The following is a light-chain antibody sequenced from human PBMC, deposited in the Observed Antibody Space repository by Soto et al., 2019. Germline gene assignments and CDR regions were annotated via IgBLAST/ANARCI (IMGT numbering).Light chain of an antibody. CDR2: AAS. J-gene: IGKJ4*01. CDR3: QQSYSTPLT. V-gene: IGKV1-39*01. Sequence: DIQMTQSPFSLSASVGDRVTITCRASQSISSYLNWYRQKPGKAPKLLIYAASNLQSGVPSRFSGGGSGTDFTLTISSLQPEDFATYYCQQSYSTPLTFGGGTKVEIK. CDR1: QSISSY.